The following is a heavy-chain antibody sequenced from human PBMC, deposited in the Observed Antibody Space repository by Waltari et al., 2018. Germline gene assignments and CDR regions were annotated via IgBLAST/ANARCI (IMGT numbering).Heavy chain of an antibody. Sequence: QVQLQESGPGMVKPAGTLSLTCAVPGGSISSSNWWSWVRPPPGRGLEWIGEIYHSGSTNYNPSLKSRVTISVDKSKNQFSLKLSSVTAADTAVYCCARRGYGSGSYYNPGAFDIWGQGTMVTVSS. J-gene: IGHJ3*02. CDR3: ARRGYGSGSYYNPGAFDI. V-gene: IGHV4-4*01. D-gene: IGHD3-10*01. CDR2: IYHSGST. CDR1: GGSISSSNW.